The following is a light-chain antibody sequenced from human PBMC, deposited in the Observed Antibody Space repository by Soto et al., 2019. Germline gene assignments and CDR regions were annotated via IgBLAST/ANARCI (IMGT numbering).Light chain of an antibody. CDR2: RAS. J-gene: IGKJ2*01. V-gene: IGKV3-15*01. CDR1: QHVSSN. Sequence: EIVMTQSPATLSVSPGGSATLSCRASQHVSSNFAWYRQKPGQAPTLLIYRASTMATGIPARFSGSRSGTEFPLTISILHFEVFAVYSCQQYNNLPYTFGQRNKLEIK. CDR3: QQYNNLPYT.